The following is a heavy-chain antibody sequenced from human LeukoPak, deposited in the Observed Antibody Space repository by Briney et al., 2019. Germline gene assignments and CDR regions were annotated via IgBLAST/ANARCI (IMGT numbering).Heavy chain of an antibody. CDR2: IYTSGST. CDR1: GGSISSYY. J-gene: IGHJ3*02. D-gene: IGHD3-16*02. CDR3: ARSIMITFGGVIAHIPDAFDI. Sequence: SETLSLTCTVSGGSISSYYWSWIRQPAGKGLEWIGRIYTSGSTNYNPSLKSRVTMSVDTSKNQFSLKLSSVTAADTAVYYCARSIMITFGGVIAHIPDAFDIWDQGTMVTVSS. V-gene: IGHV4-4*07.